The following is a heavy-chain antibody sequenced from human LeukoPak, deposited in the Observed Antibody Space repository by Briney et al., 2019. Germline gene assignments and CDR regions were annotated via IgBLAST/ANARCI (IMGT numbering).Heavy chain of an antibody. D-gene: IGHD6-19*01. J-gene: IGHJ5*02. CDR1: GYTFTSYG. V-gene: IGHV1-69*13. CDR3: AREPIAVADAQTTYNWFDP. Sequence: GASVKVSCKASGYTFTSYGISWVRQAPGQGLEWMGGIIPIFGTANYAQKFQGRVTITADETTSTAYMELSSLRSEDTAVYYCAREPIAVADAQTTYNWFDPWGQGTLVTVSS. CDR2: IIPIFGTA.